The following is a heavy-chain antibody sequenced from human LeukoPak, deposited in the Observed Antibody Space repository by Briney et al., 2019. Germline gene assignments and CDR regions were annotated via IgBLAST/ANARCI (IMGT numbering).Heavy chain of an antibody. CDR3: ARDLDYYDSSGQIDY. Sequence: GGSLRLSCAASGFSFSTYSMNWVRQAPGKGLEWVSYISSSSSSTIYYADSVKGRFTISRDNAKNSLYLQMNSLRAEDTAVYYCARDLDYYDSSGQIDYWGQGTLVAVSS. V-gene: IGHV3-48*01. J-gene: IGHJ4*02. CDR1: GFSFSTYS. D-gene: IGHD3-22*01. CDR2: ISSSSSSTI.